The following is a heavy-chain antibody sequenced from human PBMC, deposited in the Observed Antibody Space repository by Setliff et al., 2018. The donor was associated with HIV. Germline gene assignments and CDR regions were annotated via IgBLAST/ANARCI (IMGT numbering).Heavy chain of an antibody. Sequence: ASVKVSCKASGYTFTNYYMHWVRQAPGQGLEWMGWMNPNSGNTGYAQKFQGRVTMTRNTSISTAYMELSSLRSEDTAVYYCARGPHLASLTGWGQGTMVTVSS. V-gene: IGHV1-8*02. J-gene: IGHJ3*01. D-gene: IGHD3-9*01. CDR3: ARGPHLASLTG. CDR2: MNPNSGNT. CDR1: GYTFTNYY.